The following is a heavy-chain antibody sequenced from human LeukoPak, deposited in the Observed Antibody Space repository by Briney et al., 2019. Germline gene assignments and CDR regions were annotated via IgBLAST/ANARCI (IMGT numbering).Heavy chain of an antibody. J-gene: IGHJ3*02. CDR1: GYTFTSYA. Sequence: SVKVSCKASGYTFTSYAMHWVRQAPGQRLEWMGWINAGNGNTKYSQKFQGRVTITRDTSASTAYMELSSLRSEDTAVYYCARDNLLSSYNWNDGDAFDIWGQGTMVTVSS. V-gene: IGHV1-3*01. CDR3: ARDNLLSSYNWNDGDAFDI. CDR2: INAGNGNT. D-gene: IGHD1-1*01.